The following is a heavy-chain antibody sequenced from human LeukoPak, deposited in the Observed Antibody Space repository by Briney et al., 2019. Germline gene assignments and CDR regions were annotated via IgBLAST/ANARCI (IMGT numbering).Heavy chain of an antibody. V-gene: IGHV4-59*01. Sequence: SETLSLTCTVSGGSISSYYWSWIRQPPGKGLEWIGYIYYSGSTNYNPSLTSRVTISVDTSKNQFSLKLSSVTAADTAVYYCARVSSRDSRFDPWGQGTLVTVSS. CDR3: ARVSSRDSRFDP. J-gene: IGHJ5*02. CDR2: IYYSGST. CDR1: GGSISSYY. D-gene: IGHD5-24*01.